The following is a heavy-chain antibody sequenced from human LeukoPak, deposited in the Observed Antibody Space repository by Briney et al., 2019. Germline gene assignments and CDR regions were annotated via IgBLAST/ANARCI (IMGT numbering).Heavy chain of an antibody. V-gene: IGHV4-59*01. Sequence: SETLSLTCTASGGSISSYYLSWIRQPPGKGLEWIGYIYYSGSTTYNPSLKSRVTISVDTSKNQFSLKLSSVTAADTAVYYCARGAAVTSWFDPWGQGTLVTVSS. J-gene: IGHJ5*02. D-gene: IGHD4-17*01. CDR1: GGSISSYY. CDR3: ARGAAVTSWFDP. CDR2: IYYSGST.